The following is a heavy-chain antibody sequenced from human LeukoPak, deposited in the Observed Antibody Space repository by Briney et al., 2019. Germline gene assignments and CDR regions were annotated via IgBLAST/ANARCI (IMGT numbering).Heavy chain of an antibody. Sequence: GGSLRLSCAASGFTFSSYSMDWVRQAPGKGLEWVSSISSSSSYIYYADSVKGRFTISRDNAKNSLYLQMNILRAEDTAVYYCARDLAIGTLDYWGQGTLVTVSS. CDR2: ISSSSSYI. CDR1: GFTFSSYS. D-gene: IGHD1-14*01. CDR3: ARDLAIGTLDY. V-gene: IGHV3-21*01. J-gene: IGHJ4*02.